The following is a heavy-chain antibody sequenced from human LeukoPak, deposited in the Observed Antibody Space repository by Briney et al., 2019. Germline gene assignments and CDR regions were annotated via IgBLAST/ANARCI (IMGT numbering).Heavy chain of an antibody. D-gene: IGHD3-22*01. CDR3: ARGYDSSGRYHLGFDY. J-gene: IGHJ4*02. CDR1: GGSISSHF. CDR2: IYDSGSS. V-gene: IGHV4-59*11. Sequence: SETLSLTCTVSGGSISSHFWSWIRQPPGKGLEWIGYIYDSGSSSYNPSLKSRLTISVDTTKNQFSLKLSSVTAADTAVYYCARGYDSSGRYHLGFDYWGQGTLVTVSS.